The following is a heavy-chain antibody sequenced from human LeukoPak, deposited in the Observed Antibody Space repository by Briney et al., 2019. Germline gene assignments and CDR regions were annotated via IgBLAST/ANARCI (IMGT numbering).Heavy chain of an antibody. V-gene: IGHV4-30-2*01. J-gene: IGHJ4*02. CDR3: AGAAVTTHPRVFDY. Sequence: PSQTLSLTCTVSGGSISSGDYYWSWIRQPPGKGLEWIGYIYHSGSIYYNPSLKSRVTISVDRSKNQFSLKLSSVTAADTAVYYCAGAAVTTHPRVFDYWGQGTLVTVSS. D-gene: IGHD4-17*01. CDR1: GGSISSGDYY. CDR2: IYHSGSI.